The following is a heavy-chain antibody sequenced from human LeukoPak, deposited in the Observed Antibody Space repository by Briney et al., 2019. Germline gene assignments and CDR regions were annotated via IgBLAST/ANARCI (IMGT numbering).Heavy chain of an antibody. D-gene: IGHD3-3*01. Sequence: SQTLSLTCAVSGGSISSGGYSWSWIRQPPGKGLEWIGYVYYSGITNYNPSLKSRVTMSVDTSKNQFSLKLSSVTAADTAVYYCASTKTPYYDFWSGSLDYWGQGTLVTVSS. CDR1: GGSISSGGYS. V-gene: IGHV4-30-4*07. CDR3: ASTKTPYYDFWSGSLDY. J-gene: IGHJ4*02. CDR2: VYYSGIT.